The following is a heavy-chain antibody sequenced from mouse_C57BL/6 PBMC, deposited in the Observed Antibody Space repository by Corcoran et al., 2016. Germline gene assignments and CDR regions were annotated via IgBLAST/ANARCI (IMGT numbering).Heavy chain of an antibody. CDR1: GYTFTTYG. CDR3: VRDSNWYFDV. V-gene: IGHV9-3*01. Sequence: QIQLVQSGPELKKTGETVQISCKASGYTFTTYGMTWVKQAPGKGLKWMGWINTYSGVPTFADDFKGRFDLSLETSANTAYLQINNLKNEDTATYFCVRDSNWYFDVWGTGTTVTVSS. CDR2: INTYSGVP. J-gene: IGHJ1*03.